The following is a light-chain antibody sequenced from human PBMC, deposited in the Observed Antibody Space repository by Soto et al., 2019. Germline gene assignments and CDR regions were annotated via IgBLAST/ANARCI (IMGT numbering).Light chain of an antibody. CDR2: EAS. CDR1: QNVDTS. Sequence: DIVLTQSPGTLSLSAGQTAYRSCRSRQNVDTSLAWYQQRPGRAPRLLMSEASRRAAGIPARFSGTGYGTDFTRIINSLEPEDVAVYYCQQRYNFPLTFGAGTRVEL. CDR3: QQRYNFPLT. J-gene: IGKJ4*01. V-gene: IGKV3-11*01.